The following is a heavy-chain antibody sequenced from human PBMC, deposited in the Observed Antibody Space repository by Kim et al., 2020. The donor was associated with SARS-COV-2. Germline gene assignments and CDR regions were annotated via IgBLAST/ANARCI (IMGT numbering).Heavy chain of an antibody. CDR1: GGSFSGYY. CDR2: INHSGST. Sequence: SETLSLTCAVYGGSFSGYYWSWIRQPPGKGLEWIGEINHSGSTNYNPSLKSRVTISVDTSKNQFSLKLSSVTAADTAVYYCARAVKAYYYYYGMDVWGQGTTVTVSS. CDR3: ARAVKAYYYYYGMDV. V-gene: IGHV4-34*01. J-gene: IGHJ6*02.